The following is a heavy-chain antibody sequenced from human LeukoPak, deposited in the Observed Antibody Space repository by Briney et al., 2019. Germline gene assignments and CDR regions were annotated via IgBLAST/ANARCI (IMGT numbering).Heavy chain of an antibody. CDR3: AKDRRVYYDILTGYTSDY. Sequence: GGSLRLSCAASGFTFNNYWIHWVRQVPGKGLVWVSRINNDGSSASYVDSVKGRFTISRDNSKNTLYLQMNSLRAEDTAVYYCAKDRRVYYDILTGYTSDYWGQGTLVTVSS. D-gene: IGHD3-9*01. J-gene: IGHJ4*02. V-gene: IGHV3-74*01. CDR1: GFTFNNYW. CDR2: INNDGSSA.